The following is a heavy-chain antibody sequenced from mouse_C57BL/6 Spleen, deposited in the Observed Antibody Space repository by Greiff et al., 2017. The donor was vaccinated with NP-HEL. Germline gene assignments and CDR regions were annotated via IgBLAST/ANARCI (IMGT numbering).Heavy chain of an antibody. CDR1: GFTFSSYA. D-gene: IGHD1-1*01. Sequence: EVQVVESGEGLVKPGGSLKLSCAASGFTFSSYAMSWVRQTPEKRLEWVAYISSGGEYIYYADTVKGRFTISRDNARNTLYLQMSSLKSEDTAMYYCTREGVVSDWYFDVWGTGTTVTVSS. J-gene: IGHJ1*03. V-gene: IGHV5-9-1*02. CDR2: ISSGGEYI. CDR3: TREGVVSDWYFDV.